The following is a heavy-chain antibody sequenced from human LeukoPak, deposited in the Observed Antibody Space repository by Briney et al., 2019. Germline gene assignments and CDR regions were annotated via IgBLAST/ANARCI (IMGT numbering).Heavy chain of an antibody. CDR2: INTDGSST. Sequence: PGGSLRLSCAASGFIVSSNYMNWVRQAPGKGLVWVSHINTDGSSTNYADSVKGRFTISRDNARNTLYLQMNSVRVEDTGVYYCARDLTHCSGGRCHTSPNDCWGQGTQVTVSS. V-gene: IGHV3-74*01. CDR3: ARDLTHCSGGRCHTSPNDC. D-gene: IGHD2-15*01. CDR1: GFIVSSNY. J-gene: IGHJ4*02.